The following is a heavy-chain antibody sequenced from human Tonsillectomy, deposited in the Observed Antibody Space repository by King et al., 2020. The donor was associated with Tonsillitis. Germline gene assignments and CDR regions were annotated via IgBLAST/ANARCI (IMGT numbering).Heavy chain of an antibody. J-gene: IGHJ6*03. V-gene: IGHV4-4*02. CDR3: AKYPSPTASMMFGGLDDDHYMDV. Sequence: VQLQESGPGLVKPSGTLSLTCVVSGGSISSSNWWSWVRQSPGKGLEWIGAIYYRGDTKYNPSLKSRVTISVDESKSQFSLRLTSVTAAETAGYYCAKYPSPTASMMFGGLDDDHYMDVWGKGTKVTVSS. D-gene: IGHD3/OR15-3a*01. CDR1: GGSISSSNW. CDR2: IYYRGDT.